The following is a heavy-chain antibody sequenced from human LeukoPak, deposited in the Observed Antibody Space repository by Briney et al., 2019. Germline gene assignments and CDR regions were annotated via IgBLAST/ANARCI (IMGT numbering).Heavy chain of an antibody. CDR2: IYPGDSDT. CDR1: GYRFTSYW. CDR3: ARVYRDGYNYGPLAY. Sequence: GESLKISCKASGYRFTSYWIGWVRQMPGKGLEWMGIIYPGDSDTRYSPSFQGQVTISADKSISTAYLQWSSLKASDTAMYYCARVYRDGYNYGPLAYWGQGTLVTVSS. J-gene: IGHJ4*02. V-gene: IGHV5-51*01. D-gene: IGHD5-24*01.